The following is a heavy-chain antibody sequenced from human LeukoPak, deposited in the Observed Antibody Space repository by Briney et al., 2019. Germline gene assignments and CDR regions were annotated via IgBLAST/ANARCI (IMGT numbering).Heavy chain of an antibody. CDR2: IYHSGST. CDR1: GYSISSGYY. Sequence: PSETLSLTCTVSGYSISSGYYWGWIRQPPGKGLEWIGSIYHSGSTYYNPSLKSRVTISVDASKNQFSLKLSSVTAADTAVYYCARATAMVPRVYFDYWGQGTLVTVSS. V-gene: IGHV4-38-2*02. D-gene: IGHD5-18*01. CDR3: ARATAMVPRVYFDY. J-gene: IGHJ4*02.